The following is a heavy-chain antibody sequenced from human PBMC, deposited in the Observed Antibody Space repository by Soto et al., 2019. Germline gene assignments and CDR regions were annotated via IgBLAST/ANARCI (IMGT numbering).Heavy chain of an antibody. CDR2: SYYSGST. Sequence: SETLSRTCTLSGGSVSSGSYYWSWIRQPPGKGLEWIGDSYYSGSTNYNPSLKSRFTISVDTAKNQFSLKLSSVTAADTAVYYCARTDSRPQDFDYWGQGTLVTVSS. D-gene: IGHD6-13*01. CDR1: GGSVSSGSYY. CDR3: ARTDSRPQDFDY. J-gene: IGHJ4*02. V-gene: IGHV4-61*01.